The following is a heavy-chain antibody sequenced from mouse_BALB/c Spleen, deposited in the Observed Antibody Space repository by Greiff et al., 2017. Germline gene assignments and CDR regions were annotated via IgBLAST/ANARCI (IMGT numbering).Heavy chain of an antibody. CDR2: ILPGSGST. CDR1: GYTFSSYW. Sequence: VQLQQSGAELLKPGASVKISCKATGYTFSSYWIEWVKQRPGHGLEWIGEILPGSGSTNYNEKFKGKATFTADTSSNTAYMQLSSLTSEDSAVYYCARRGGYDGAWFAYWGQGTLVTVSA. J-gene: IGHJ3*01. V-gene: IGHV1-9*01. CDR3: ARRGGYDGAWFAY. D-gene: IGHD2-2*01.